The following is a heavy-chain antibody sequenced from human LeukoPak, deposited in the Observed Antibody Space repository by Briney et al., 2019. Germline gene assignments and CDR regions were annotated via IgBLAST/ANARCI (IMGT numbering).Heavy chain of an antibody. J-gene: IGHJ4*02. CDR1: GDTLSSYT. CDR3: ASNKGSESSSFDY. D-gene: IGHD6-6*01. V-gene: IGHV1-69*02. Sequence: SLKISCKGSGDTLSSYTISWVRHAPGQGLEWMGRIIPILGIANYAQKFQGRVTTTADKSTSTAYMELSSLRSEDTAVYYCASNKGSESSSFDYWGQGTLVTVSS. CDR2: IIPILGIA.